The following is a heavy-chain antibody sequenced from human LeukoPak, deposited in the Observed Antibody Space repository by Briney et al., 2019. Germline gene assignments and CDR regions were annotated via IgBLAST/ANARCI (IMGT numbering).Heavy chain of an antibody. V-gene: IGHV3-9*01. J-gene: IGHJ4*02. Sequence: GRSLRLSCAASGFIFDDYAMHWVRQAPGKGLEWVSGISWNGVSIGYADSVKGRFTISRDNAKNSLYLQMNSLRAEDTALYYCAKDIGGDRSFDYWGQGTLVTVS. CDR2: ISWNGVSI. CDR1: GFIFDDYA. D-gene: IGHD2-21*02. CDR3: AKDIGGDRSFDY.